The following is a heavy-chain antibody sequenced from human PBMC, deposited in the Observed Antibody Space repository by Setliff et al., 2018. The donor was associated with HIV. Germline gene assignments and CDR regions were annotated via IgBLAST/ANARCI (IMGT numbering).Heavy chain of an antibody. CDR1: GFTFDDYA. Sequence: PGGSLRLSCAASGFTFDDYAMHWVRQAPGKGLEWVSGISWNSGSIGYADSVKGRFTISRDNAKNSLYLQMNSLRAEDMALYYCAKATGSATSPRGSFDYLGRGTLVT. CDR2: ISWNSGSI. V-gene: IGHV3-9*03. CDR3: AKATGSATSPRGSFDY. J-gene: IGHJ4*02. D-gene: IGHD3-16*01.